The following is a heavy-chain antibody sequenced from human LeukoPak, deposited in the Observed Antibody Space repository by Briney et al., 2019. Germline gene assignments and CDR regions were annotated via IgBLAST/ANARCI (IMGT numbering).Heavy chain of an antibody. CDR3: ARDQGYSSSWYRFDY. D-gene: IGHD6-13*01. Sequence: ASVKVSCKASGGTFISYAISWVRQAPGQGLEWMGIINPSGGSTSYAQKFQGRVTMTRDTSTSTVYMELSSLRSEDTAVYYCARDQGYSSSWYRFDYWGQGTLVTVSS. CDR1: GGTFISYA. V-gene: IGHV1-46*01. CDR2: INPSGGST. J-gene: IGHJ4*02.